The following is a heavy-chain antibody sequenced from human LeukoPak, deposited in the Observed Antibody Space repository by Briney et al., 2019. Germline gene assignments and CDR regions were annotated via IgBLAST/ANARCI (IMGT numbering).Heavy chain of an antibody. D-gene: IGHD6-13*01. CDR2: IGTAGEI. CDR1: GFTFSSYD. V-gene: IGHV3-13*01. CDR3: ARAAYSSTWYSRYFDL. Sequence: PGGSLRLSCAASGFTFSSYDIHWVRHAPGKGLEWVSGIGTAGEIYYPGSVKGRFTISRENAKNSLYLQMNSLRAGGTAVYYCARAAYSSTWYSRYFDLWGRGTLVTVSS. J-gene: IGHJ2*01.